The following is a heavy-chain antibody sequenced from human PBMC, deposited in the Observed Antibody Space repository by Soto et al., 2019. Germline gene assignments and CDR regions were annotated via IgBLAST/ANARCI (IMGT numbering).Heavy chain of an antibody. J-gene: IGHJ4*02. CDR1: GYRFTSHW. CDR2: IYPGDSDT. V-gene: IGHV5-51*01. CDR3: ARHRDSSGWPDF. D-gene: IGHD6-19*01. Sequence: GESLKISCKGSGYRFTSHWIAWVRQMPGKGLEWMGIIYPGDSDTTYSPSFQGQVTLSADKSINTAYLQWSSLKTSDTAIYYCARHRDSSGWPDFWGLGTLVTVSS.